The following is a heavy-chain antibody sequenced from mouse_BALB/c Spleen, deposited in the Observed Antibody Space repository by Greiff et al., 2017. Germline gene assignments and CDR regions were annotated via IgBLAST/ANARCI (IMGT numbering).Heavy chain of an antibody. CDR1: GYSITSDYA. CDR3: ARWFAY. Sequence: EVKLMESGPGLVKPSQSLSLTCTVTGYSITSDYAWNWIRQFPGNKLEWMGYISYSGSTSYNPSLKSRISITRDTSKNQFFLQLNSVITEDTATYYCARWFAYWGQGTLVTVSA. V-gene: IGHV3-2*02. CDR2: ISYSGST. J-gene: IGHJ3*01.